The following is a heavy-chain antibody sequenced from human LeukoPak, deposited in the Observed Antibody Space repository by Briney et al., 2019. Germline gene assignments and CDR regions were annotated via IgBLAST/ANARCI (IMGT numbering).Heavy chain of an antibody. V-gene: IGHV1-2*02. CDR3: ARVNAYNSLQLDF. J-gene: IGHJ4*02. Sequence: SVSLSCKASGYTLTAYYIHWVRQAPGQGLEWIGWINPNSGGKNFAQKFQGRVTMTRDTSISTAYMELSGLRSDDTAVYYCARVNAYNSLQLDFWGQRTLVIVSS. D-gene: IGHD2/OR15-2a*01. CDR1: GYTLTAYY. CDR2: INPNSGGK.